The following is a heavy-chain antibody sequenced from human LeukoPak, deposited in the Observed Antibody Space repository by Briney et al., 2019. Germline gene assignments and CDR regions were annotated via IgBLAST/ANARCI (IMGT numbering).Heavy chain of an antibody. CDR2: INHSGST. CDR1: GFTFSSYS. D-gene: IGHD6-13*01. V-gene: IGHV4-34*01. Sequence: GSLRLSCAASGFTFSSYSMNWVRQPPGKGLEWIGEINHSGSTNYNPSLKSRVTISVDTSKNQFSLKLSSVTAADTAVYYCARGLSRGKQYYYYYYMDVWGKGTTVTVSS. J-gene: IGHJ6*03. CDR3: ARGLSRGKQYYYYYYMDV.